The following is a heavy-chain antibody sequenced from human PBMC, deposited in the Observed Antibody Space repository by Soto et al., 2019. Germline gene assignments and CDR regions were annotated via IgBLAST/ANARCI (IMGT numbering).Heavy chain of an antibody. CDR1: GGTFSSYA. D-gene: IGHD2-15*01. J-gene: IGHJ5*02. CDR2: IIPIFGTA. V-gene: IGHV1-69*01. CDR3: ARGAPYCSGGSCYPWWFDP. Sequence: QVQLVQSGAEVKKPGSSVKVSCKASGGTFSSYAISWVRQAPGQGLEWMGGIIPIFGTANYAQKFQGRVTITADESTSTAYMELSSLRSEDTAVYYCARGAPYCSGGSCYPWWFDPWGQGTLVTVSS.